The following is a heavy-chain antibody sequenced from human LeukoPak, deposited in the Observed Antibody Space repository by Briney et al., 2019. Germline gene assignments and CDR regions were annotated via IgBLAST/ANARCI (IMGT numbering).Heavy chain of an antibody. D-gene: IGHD1-14*01. CDR2: LGPTSSTI. Sequence: QAGGSLRLSCAASGLAFSAYKMHWVRQAPGKGLERVSYLGPTSSTISYADSVRGRFTISRDNAKNSLYLQMNSLRAEDTAIYHCARDFNHAFDYWGQGILVTVSS. CDR3: ARDFNHAFDY. V-gene: IGHV3-48*01. CDR1: GLAFSAYK. J-gene: IGHJ4*02.